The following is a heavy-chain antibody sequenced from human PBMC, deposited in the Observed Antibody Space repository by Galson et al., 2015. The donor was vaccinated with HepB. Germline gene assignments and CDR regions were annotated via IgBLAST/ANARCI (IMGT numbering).Heavy chain of an antibody. CDR2: IYPGDSDT. CDR1: GYSFTSYW. J-gene: IGHJ4*02. V-gene: IGHV5-51*01. Sequence: QSGAEVKKPGESLMISCKGSGYSFTSYWIGWVRQMPGKGLEWMGIIYPGDSDTRYSPSFQGQVTISADKSISTAYLQWSSLKALDTAMYYCARQGCSGDICYYFDYWGQGTLVTVSS. D-gene: IGHD2-15*01. CDR3: ARQGCSGDICYYFDY.